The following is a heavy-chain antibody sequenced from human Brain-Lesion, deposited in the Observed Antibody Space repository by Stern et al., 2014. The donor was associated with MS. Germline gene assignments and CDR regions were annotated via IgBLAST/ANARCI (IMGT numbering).Heavy chain of an antibody. CDR1: GFTFGNYW. Sequence: EVQLVESGGGLVQPGGSLTISCTAAGFTFGNYWRTWVRQAQGKGLGWGAKIKEDGTEKNYVDSVKGRFTISRDNARNSLYLQINSLRVEDTALYYCARVYNTIYGIVTQRGSGMDVWGQGTTVIVSS. CDR2: IKEDGTEK. CDR3: ARVYNTIYGIVTQRGSGMDV. D-gene: IGHD3-3*01. V-gene: IGHV3-7*01. J-gene: IGHJ6*02.